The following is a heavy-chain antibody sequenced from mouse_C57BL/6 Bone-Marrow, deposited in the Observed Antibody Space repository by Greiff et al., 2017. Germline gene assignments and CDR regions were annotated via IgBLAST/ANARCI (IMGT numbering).Heavy chain of an antibody. V-gene: IGHV1-81*01. CDR3: VYYYGWDLEV. CDR1: GYTFTSYG. Sequence: QVQLQQSGAELARPGASVKLSCKASGYTFTSYGISWVKQRTGQGLEWIGEIYPRSGNTYYNEKFKGKATLTADKSSSTAYMELRSLTSEDSAVYFGVYYYGWDLEVWGTGTTGT. D-gene: IGHD1-1*01. J-gene: IGHJ1*03. CDR2: IYPRSGNT.